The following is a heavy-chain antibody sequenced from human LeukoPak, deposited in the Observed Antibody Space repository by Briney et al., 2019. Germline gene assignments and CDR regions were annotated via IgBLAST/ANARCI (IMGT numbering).Heavy chain of an antibody. J-gene: IGHJ4*02. V-gene: IGHV1-2*02. CDR1: GYTFTSYD. D-gene: IGHD1-26*01. CDR3: ARVHVEGATQVDY. CDR2: INPNSGGT. Sequence: ASVKVSCKASGYTFTSYDINWVRQAPGQGLEWMGWINPNSGGTNYAQKFQGRVTMTRDTSISTAYMELSRLRSDDTAVYYCARVHVEGATQVDYWGQGTLVTVSS.